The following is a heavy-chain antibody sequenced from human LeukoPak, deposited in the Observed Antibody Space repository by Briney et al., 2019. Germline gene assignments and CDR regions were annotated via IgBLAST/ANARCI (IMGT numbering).Heavy chain of an antibody. D-gene: IGHD3-3*01. CDR2: IYPGDSDT. Sequence: GESLKISCKGSGYSFTSYWIGWVRQMPGKGLEWMGIIYPGDSDTRYSPSFQGQVTISADKSISTAYLQWSNLKASDTAMYYCAKSGGVRESTLYFDYWGQGTLVTVSS. CDR3: AKSGGVRESTLYFDY. J-gene: IGHJ4*02. CDR1: GYSFTSYW. V-gene: IGHV5-51*01.